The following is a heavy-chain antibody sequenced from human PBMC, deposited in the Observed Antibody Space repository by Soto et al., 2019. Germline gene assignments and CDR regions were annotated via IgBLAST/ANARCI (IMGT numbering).Heavy chain of an antibody. D-gene: IGHD3-10*01. V-gene: IGHV3-30*03. CDR1: GFTFSSYG. CDR2: ISYDGSNK. J-gene: IGHJ4*02. CDR3: ATRFLWFGELDY. Sequence: QVQLVESGGGVVQPGRSLRLSCAASGFTFSSYGMHWVRQAPGKGLEWVAVISYDGSNKYYADSVKGRFTISRDNSKNTLYLQMNSLRAEDTAVYYCATRFLWFGELDYWGQGTLVTVSS.